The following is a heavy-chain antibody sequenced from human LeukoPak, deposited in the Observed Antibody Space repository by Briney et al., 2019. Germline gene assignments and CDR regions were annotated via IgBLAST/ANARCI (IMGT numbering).Heavy chain of an antibody. V-gene: IGHV3-53*01. CDR3: AKRFTKWEFDY. D-gene: IGHD1-26*01. Sequence: GGSLRLSCAASGFTVSSNYMSWVRQAPGKGLEWVSVIYSGGSTYYADSVKGRFTISRDNSKNTLYLQMNSLRAEDTAVYYCAKRFTKWEFDYWGQGTLVTVSS. CDR2: IYSGGST. J-gene: IGHJ4*02. CDR1: GFTVSSNY.